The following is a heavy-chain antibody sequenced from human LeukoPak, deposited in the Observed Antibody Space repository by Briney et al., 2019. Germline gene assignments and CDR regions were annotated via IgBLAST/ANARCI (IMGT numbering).Heavy chain of an antibody. CDR2: ISSGGGVT. CDR3: AKVRSTAANPSYFDS. J-gene: IGHJ4*02. D-gene: IGHD2-15*01. Sequence: SGGSLRLSCAASGFTFSTYAMSWVRQAPGRGLEWVSVISSGGGVTHYADSVEGRFTISRDNSKNTLFLQVNSLRAEDTAVYYCAKVRSTAANPSYFDSWGQGTLVTVSS. V-gene: IGHV3-23*01. CDR1: GFTFSTYA.